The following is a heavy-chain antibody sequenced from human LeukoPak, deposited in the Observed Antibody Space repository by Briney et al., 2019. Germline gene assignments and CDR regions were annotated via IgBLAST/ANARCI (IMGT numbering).Heavy chain of an antibody. CDR2: VYRNGST. V-gene: IGHV3-53*01. J-gene: IGHJ4*02. Sequence: GGSLRLSCAACGFTVSSEYMSWVRQAPGKGLEWVSAVYRNGSTFYADSVKGRFTISRDNSENTLYLQMNSLRAEDTAVYYCARVYSYARLDWGQGTLLTVSS. CDR3: ARVYSYARLD. CDR1: GFTVSSEY. D-gene: IGHD3-9*01.